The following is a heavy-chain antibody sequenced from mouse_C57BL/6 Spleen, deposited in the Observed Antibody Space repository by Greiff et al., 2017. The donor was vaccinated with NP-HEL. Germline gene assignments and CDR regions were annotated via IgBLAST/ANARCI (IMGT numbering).Heavy chain of an antibody. J-gene: IGHJ1*03. D-gene: IGHD1-2*01. Sequence: QLQQSGPGLVQPSQGLSITCTVSGFSLTSYGVHWVRQSPGKGLEWLGVIWSGGSTDYNAAFISRLSISTDNSKSQVFFTMNSLQADDTAIDYCAREGTTAVGYFDVWGTGTTVTVSS. CDR2: IWSGGST. CDR3: AREGTTAVGYFDV. CDR1: GFSLTSYG. V-gene: IGHV2-2*01.